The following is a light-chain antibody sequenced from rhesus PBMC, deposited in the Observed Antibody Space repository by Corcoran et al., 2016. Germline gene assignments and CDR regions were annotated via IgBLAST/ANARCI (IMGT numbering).Light chain of an antibody. CDR1: QSVSSR. V-gene: IGKV3-17*02. CDR3: QQESNWALT. J-gene: IGKJ4*01. CDR2: DAS. Sequence: EIVMTQSPATLSLSPGERATLSCRASQSVSSRLAWYQQKPGQAPRLLIDDASSRVTGIPDRFSGTGSGTDFTLTISSLEPEDVAVYFCQQESNWALTFGGGTKVEIK.